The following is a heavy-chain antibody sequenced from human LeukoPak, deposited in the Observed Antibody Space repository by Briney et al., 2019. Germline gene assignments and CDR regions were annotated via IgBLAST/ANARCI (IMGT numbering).Heavy chain of an antibody. CDR1: GFTFSSYS. CDR2: ISSSSSTI. D-gene: IGHD3-10*02. V-gene: IGHV3-48*01. J-gene: IGHJ6*04. Sequence: GGSLRLSCAASGFTFSSYSMNWVRQAPGKGLEWVSYISSSSSTIYYADSVKGRFTISRDNAKKSLYLQMNSLRAEDTAVYYCAELGITMIGGVWGKGTTVTISS. CDR3: AELGITMIGGV.